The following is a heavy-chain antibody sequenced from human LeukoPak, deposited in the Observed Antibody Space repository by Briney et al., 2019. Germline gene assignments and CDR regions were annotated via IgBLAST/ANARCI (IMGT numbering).Heavy chain of an antibody. CDR1: GDSINNYY. D-gene: IGHD1-26*01. CDR3: ARVREVGATTNDAFDI. J-gene: IGHJ3*02. CDR2: IYYSGST. V-gene: IGHV4-59*01. Sequence: PSETLSLTCTVSGDSINNYYWSWIRQPPGKGLEWIGYIYYSGSTNYNPSLKSRVTISVDTSKNQFSLKLSSVTAADTAVYYCARVREVGATTNDAFDIWGQGTMVTVSS.